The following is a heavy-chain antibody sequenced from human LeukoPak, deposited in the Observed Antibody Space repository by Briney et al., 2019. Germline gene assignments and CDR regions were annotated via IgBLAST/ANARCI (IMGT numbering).Heavy chain of an antibody. D-gene: IGHD3-16*01. Sequence: PSETLSLTCTVSGGSISSYYWSWIRQPPGKGLEWIGYIYYSGSTYYNPSLESRVTISVDTSKNQFSLKLSSVTAADTAVYYCARYRSGGVVEEGYYFDYWGQGTLVTVSS. CDR1: GGSISSYY. V-gene: IGHV4-59*01. J-gene: IGHJ4*02. CDR2: IYYSGST. CDR3: ARYRSGGVVEEGYYFDY.